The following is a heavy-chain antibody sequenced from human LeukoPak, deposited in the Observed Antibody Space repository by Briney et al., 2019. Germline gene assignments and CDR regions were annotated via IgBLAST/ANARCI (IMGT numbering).Heavy chain of an antibody. CDR1: GGSVSSGSYY. Sequence: PSETLSLTCTVSGGSVSSGSYYWSWIRQPPGKGLEWIGYIYYSGSTYYNPSLKSRVTISVDTSKNQFSLKLSSVTAADTAVYYCARGHHLDYWGQGTLVTVSS. V-gene: IGHV4-61*01. CDR2: IYYSGST. J-gene: IGHJ4*02. D-gene: IGHD1-14*01. CDR3: ARGHHLDY.